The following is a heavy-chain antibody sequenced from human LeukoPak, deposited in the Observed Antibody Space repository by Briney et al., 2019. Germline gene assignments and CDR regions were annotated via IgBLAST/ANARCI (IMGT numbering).Heavy chain of an antibody. CDR3: AKDYGSGPQNG. Sequence: PGGSLRLSCAASGFTFSSYEMNWVRQAPGKGLEWVSYISSSGSTIYYADSVKGRFTISRDNSKNTLYLQMNSLRAEDTAVYYCAKDYGSGPQNGWGQGTLVTVSS. D-gene: IGHD3-10*01. J-gene: IGHJ4*02. CDR1: GFTFSSYE. CDR2: ISSSGSTI. V-gene: IGHV3-48*03.